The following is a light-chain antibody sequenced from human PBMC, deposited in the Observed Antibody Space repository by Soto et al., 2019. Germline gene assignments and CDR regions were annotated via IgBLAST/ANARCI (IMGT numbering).Light chain of an antibody. Sequence: EIVLTQSPGTLSLSPGERATLSCRASQSVSSSYLAWYQQKPGQAPRLLIYGASSRATGIPDRFSGSGSGTDFTLTISSLQPDDFATYYCQQYNGYSTWTFGQGTKVDIK. CDR3: QQYNGYSTWT. CDR1: QSVSSSY. CDR2: GAS. V-gene: IGKV3-20*01. J-gene: IGKJ1*01.